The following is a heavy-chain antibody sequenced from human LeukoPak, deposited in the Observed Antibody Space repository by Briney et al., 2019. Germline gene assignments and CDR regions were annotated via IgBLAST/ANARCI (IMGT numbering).Heavy chain of an antibody. J-gene: IGHJ5*02. Sequence: SETLSLTCAVYGGSFSGYYWSWIRQPPGKGLEWIGEINHSGSTNYNPSLKSRVTISVDTSKNQFSLKLSSVTAADTAVYYCARGQTCSSTSCSNGGWFDPWGREPWSPSPQ. CDR1: GGSFSGYY. D-gene: IGHD2-2*01. V-gene: IGHV4-34*01. CDR2: INHSGST. CDR3: ARGQTCSSTSCSNGGWFDP.